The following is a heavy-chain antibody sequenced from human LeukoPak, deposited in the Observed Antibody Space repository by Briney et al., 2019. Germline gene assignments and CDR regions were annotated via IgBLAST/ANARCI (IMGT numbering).Heavy chain of an antibody. V-gene: IGHV3-74*01. CDR1: GFAFSSYW. CDR3: ARVNDILTGYYLGGAFDP. J-gene: IGHJ5*02. CDR2: INSDGSSI. D-gene: IGHD3-9*01. Sequence: PGGSLRLSCVVSGFAFSSYWMHWVRHAPGKGLVWVSRINSDGSSIRCADSVKGRFTISRDNAKNTLYLQMNSLRAEDTAVYYCARVNDILTGYYLGGAFDPWGQGTLVTVSS.